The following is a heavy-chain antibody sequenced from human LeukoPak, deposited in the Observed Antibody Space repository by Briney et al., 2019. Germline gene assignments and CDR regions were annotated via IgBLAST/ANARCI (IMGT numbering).Heavy chain of an antibody. CDR2: IKQDGSEK. Sequence: PGGSLRLSCAASGFTFSSYWMSWVRQAPGKWLEWVANIKQDGSEKYYVDSVKGRFTISRDNAKNSLYLQMNSLRAEDTAVYYCARHYYDFWSGYYTQNLYFDYWGQGTLVTVSS. D-gene: IGHD3-3*01. CDR3: ARHYYDFWSGYYTQNLYFDY. V-gene: IGHV3-7*01. CDR1: GFTFSSYW. J-gene: IGHJ4*02.